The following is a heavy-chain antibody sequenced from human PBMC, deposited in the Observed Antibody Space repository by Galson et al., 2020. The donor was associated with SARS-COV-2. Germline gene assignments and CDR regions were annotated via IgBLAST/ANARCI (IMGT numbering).Heavy chain of an antibody. D-gene: IGHD6-6*01. CDR1: GYTFTGYY. J-gene: IGHJ5*02. V-gene: IGHV1-2*02. Sequence: ASVKVSCKASGYTFTGYYMHWVRQAPGQGLEWMGWINPNSGGTNYAQKFQGRVTMTRDTSISTAYMELSRLRSDDTAVYYCARDGYSSSSGGDWFDPWGQGTLVTVSS. CDR2: INPNSGGT. CDR3: ARDGYSSSSGGDWFDP.